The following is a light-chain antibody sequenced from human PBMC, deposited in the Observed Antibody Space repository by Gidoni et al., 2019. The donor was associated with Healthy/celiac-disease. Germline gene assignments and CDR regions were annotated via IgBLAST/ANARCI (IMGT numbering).Light chain of an antibody. V-gene: IGKV1-17*01. CDR3: LQHNSYPRT. CDR2: AAS. J-gene: IGKJ1*01. CDR1: PGIRND. Sequence: DIQMTQPPSSLPASVGDRVTITCRARPGIRNDLGWYQQKPGKAPTRLISAASSLQSGAPSRFSGSGSGTEFTLTISSLQTEEFATYYCLQHNSYPRTFGQGTKVEIK.